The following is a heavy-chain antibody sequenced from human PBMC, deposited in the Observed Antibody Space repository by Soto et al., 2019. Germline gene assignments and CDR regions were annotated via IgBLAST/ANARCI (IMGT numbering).Heavy chain of an antibody. CDR2: FYYGGR. J-gene: IGHJ2*01. Sequence: QVQLQESGPGLVKPWETLSLTCTVSGGAVGYDYWSWIRQPPGKGLEWIGNFYYGGRYYNPSLKSRVSISADASQNHLSLKLTSVTAANTAVYYCARADETLIYWSFDLWGRGTQVRVSS. V-gene: IGHV4-59*02. CDR1: GGAVGYDY. D-gene: IGHD2-8*01. CDR3: ARADETLIYWSFDL.